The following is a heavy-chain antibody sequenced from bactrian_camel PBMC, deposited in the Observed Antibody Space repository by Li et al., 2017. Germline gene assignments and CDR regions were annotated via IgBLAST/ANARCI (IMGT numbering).Heavy chain of an antibody. Sequence: HVQLVESGGGSVQAGGSLTLSCVMTGSTGTTDNKLWFRQAPGTEHEGVAAIEDNGSTFYAESVKGRFTISTDKTKNTVTLQMNILKLEDTAVYYCVREYRGCVGYWGQGTQVTVS. CDR3: VREYRGCVGY. V-gene: IGHV3S53*01. J-gene: IGHJ6*01. CDR2: IEDNGST. CDR1: GSTGTTDN. D-gene: IGHD5*01.